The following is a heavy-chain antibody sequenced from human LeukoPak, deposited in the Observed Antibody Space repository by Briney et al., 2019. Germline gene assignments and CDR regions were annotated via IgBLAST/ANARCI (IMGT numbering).Heavy chain of an antibody. CDR2: ISGSGGNT. D-gene: IGHD3-22*01. V-gene: IGHV3-23*01. J-gene: IGHJ4*02. CDR1: GFSFSRFA. CDR3: AQRLNYYDSRDYY. Sequence: GSLRLPCAASGFSFSRFAMSWVRQAPGKGLEWVSTISGSGGNTYYADSVKGRFTISRDSSKNTVYLQMNSLRAEDTAVYYCAQRLNYYDSRDYYWGQGTLVTVSS.